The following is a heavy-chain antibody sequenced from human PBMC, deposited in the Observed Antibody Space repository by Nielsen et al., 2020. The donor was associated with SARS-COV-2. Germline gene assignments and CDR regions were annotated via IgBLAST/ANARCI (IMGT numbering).Heavy chain of an antibody. CDR3: ARDLGASYGYDY. D-gene: IGHD5-18*01. CDR1: GFTLSSYW. Sequence: GGSLRLSCEVSGFTLSSYWMSWVRQAPGKGLEWVANIKQDGTEKYYVDSVKGRFTISRDNSKNTLYLQMNSLRAEDTAVYYCARDLGASYGYDYWGQGTLVTVSS. V-gene: IGHV3-7*03. J-gene: IGHJ4*02. CDR2: IKQDGTEK.